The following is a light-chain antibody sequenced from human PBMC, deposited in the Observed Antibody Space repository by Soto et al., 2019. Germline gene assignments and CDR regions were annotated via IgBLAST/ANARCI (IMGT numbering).Light chain of an antibody. CDR3: QQSYSTLIT. Sequence: DIHMTQSLSSLSASGGDRVTVTCRASQSISNYLNWYQQKPGKAPKVLIYATSNLQSGDPSRFSGSGSGTDYTLTISSLQPEDFATYYCQQSYSTLITFGQGTRLEIK. V-gene: IGKV1-39*01. J-gene: IGKJ5*01. CDR2: ATS. CDR1: QSISNY.